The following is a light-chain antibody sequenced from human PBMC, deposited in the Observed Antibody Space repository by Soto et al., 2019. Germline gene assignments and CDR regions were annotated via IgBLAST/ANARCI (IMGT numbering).Light chain of an antibody. Sequence: EIVLTQSPGTLSLSPGERATLSCRASQSVSSSYLAWYQHKPGQAPRLLIYGASSRATGIPDRFSGSGSGTDFTLTISRLEPADFAVYYCQQYGSFPHTFGQGTKLEIK. CDR3: QQYGSFPHT. CDR1: QSVSSSY. CDR2: GAS. J-gene: IGKJ2*01. V-gene: IGKV3-20*01.